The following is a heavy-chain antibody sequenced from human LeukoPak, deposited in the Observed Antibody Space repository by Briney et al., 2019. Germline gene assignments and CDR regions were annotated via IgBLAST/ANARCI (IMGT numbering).Heavy chain of an antibody. V-gene: IGHV3-21*01. CDR3: ARDVSATGGIDY. J-gene: IGHJ4*02. CDR2: ISSSSSYI. Sequence: GGSLRLSCAASGFTFSSYSMNWVRQAPGKGLEWVSSISSSSSYIYYADSVKGRFTISRDNAKNSLYLQMNSLRAEDTAIYYCARDVSATGGIDYWGQGTLVTVSS. D-gene: IGHD1-14*01. CDR1: GFTFSSYS.